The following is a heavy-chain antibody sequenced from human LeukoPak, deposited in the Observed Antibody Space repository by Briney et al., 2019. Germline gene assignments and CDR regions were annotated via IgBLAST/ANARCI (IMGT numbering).Heavy chain of an antibody. V-gene: IGHV1-8*01. CDR2: MSPNSGNT. CDR1: GYSFTGYD. Sequence: ASVKVSCKASGYSFTGYDINWVRQATGQGLEWMGWMSPNSGNTGYTQKFQGRVTMTRNTSISTAYMELRSLRSEDTAVYYCARLGGTWDPADYWGQGTLVTVSS. J-gene: IGHJ4*02. D-gene: IGHD3-16*01. CDR3: ARLGGTWDPADY.